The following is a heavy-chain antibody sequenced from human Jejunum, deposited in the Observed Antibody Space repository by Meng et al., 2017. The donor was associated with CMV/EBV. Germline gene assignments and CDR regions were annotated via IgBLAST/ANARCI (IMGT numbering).Heavy chain of an antibody. CDR1: GHPFSNYA. D-gene: IGHD4-23*01. Sequence: SCKASGHPFSNYAMRWVRQDPGQRLEWMGLVNAGNGNTRYSQKFQGRVTISRDTSASTVYMELSSLTSEDTAVYYCASERWGSGYLDLWGRGSLVTVSS. V-gene: IGHV1-3*01. J-gene: IGHJ2*01. CDR3: ASERWGSGYLDL. CDR2: VNAGNGNT.